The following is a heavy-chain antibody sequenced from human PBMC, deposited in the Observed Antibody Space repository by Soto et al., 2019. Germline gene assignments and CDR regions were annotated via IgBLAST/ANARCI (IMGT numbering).Heavy chain of an antibody. Sequence: EVQLLESGGGLVQPGGSLRLSCAASGFTFSSYAMSWVRQAPGKGLEWVSAISGSGGSTYYADSVKGRFTISRDNSKNTLDLQMNSLRAEDTAVYYCAKEKDSSGYYTGAFDYWGQGTLVTVSS. CDR2: ISGSGGST. CDR3: AKEKDSSGYYTGAFDY. V-gene: IGHV3-23*01. CDR1: GFTFSSYA. D-gene: IGHD3-22*01. J-gene: IGHJ4*02.